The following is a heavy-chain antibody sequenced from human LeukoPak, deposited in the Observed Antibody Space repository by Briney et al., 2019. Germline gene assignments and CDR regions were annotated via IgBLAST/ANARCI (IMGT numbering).Heavy chain of an antibody. CDR1: GFTFGDYL. V-gene: IGHV3-49*03. CDR2: ISGGTT. CDR3: SRGSGWLSVY. J-gene: IGHJ4*02. D-gene: IGHD6-19*01. Sequence: GGSLRLSCTASGFTFGDYLMSWFRQAPGKGLEWIGFISGGTTEYAASVKGRFTISRDDSTSIAYLQMNSLTTEDTAVYYCSRGSGWLSVYWGQGTLVTVTS.